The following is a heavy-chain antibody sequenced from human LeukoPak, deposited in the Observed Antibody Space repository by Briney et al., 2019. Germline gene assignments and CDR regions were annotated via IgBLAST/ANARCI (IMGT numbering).Heavy chain of an antibody. V-gene: IGHV4-59*01. D-gene: IGHD3-22*01. Sequence: IPSETLSLTCSVSGASTTSYYWIWIRQAPGKGLEWIGYLYSDETTSYSPSLRSRVTISIDTSRNQFSLKLSSVTAADAAVYYCARDTRSYDTSGYYYFDYWGQGALVTVSS. CDR3: ARDTRSYDTSGYYYFDY. J-gene: IGHJ4*02. CDR2: LYSDETT. CDR1: GASTTSYY.